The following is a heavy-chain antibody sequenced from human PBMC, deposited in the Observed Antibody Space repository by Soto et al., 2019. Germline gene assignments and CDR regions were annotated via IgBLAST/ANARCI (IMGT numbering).Heavy chain of an antibody. J-gene: IGHJ2*01. CDR3: ARAPSWWYFDL. Sequence: ASVKVSCKASGYTFTSYAMHWVRQAPGQRLEWMGWINAGNSNTKYSQKFQGRVTITRDTSASTAYMELSSLRSEDTAVYYCARAPSWWYFDLWGRGTLVTVSS. CDR2: INAGNSNT. CDR1: GYTFTSYA. V-gene: IGHV1-3*01.